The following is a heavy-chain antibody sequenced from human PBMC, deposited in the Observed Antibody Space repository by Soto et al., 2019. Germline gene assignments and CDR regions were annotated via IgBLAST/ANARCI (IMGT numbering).Heavy chain of an antibody. V-gene: IGHV5-10-1*01. CDR1: GYSFTSYW. J-gene: IGHJ6*02. CDR3: ARQLTLQGPRGVYYYYGMDV. D-gene: IGHD2-2*01. CDR2: IDPSDSYT. Sequence: GESLKISCKGSGYSFTSYWISWVRQMPGKGLEWMGRIDPSDSYTNYSPSFQGHVTISADKSISTAYLQWSSLKASDTAMYYCARQLTLQGPRGVYYYYGMDVWGQGTTVTVSS.